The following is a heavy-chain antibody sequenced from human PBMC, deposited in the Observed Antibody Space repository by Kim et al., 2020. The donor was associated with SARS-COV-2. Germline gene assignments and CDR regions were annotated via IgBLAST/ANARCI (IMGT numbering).Heavy chain of an antibody. J-gene: IGHJ4*02. CDR3: ARRGYSSGWFPPSLFDY. CDR2: LYYSGST. D-gene: IGHD6-19*01. V-gene: IGHV4-39*01. Sequence: SETLSLTCTVSGGSISSSSYYWGWIRQPPGKGLEWIGSLYYSGSTYYNPSLKSRVTISVDTSKNQISLKLSSVTAADTAVYYCARRGYSSGWFPPSLFDYWGQGTLVTVSS. CDR1: GGSISSSSYY.